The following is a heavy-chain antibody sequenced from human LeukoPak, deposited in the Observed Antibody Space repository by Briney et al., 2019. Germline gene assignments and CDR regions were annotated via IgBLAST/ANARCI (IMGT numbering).Heavy chain of an antibody. D-gene: IGHD3-10*01. J-gene: IGHJ4*02. Sequence: SETLSLTCTVSGGSISSYYWSWIRQPPGKGLEWIGYIYYSGSTNYNPSLKSRVTISVDTSKNQFSLKLSSVTAADTAVYYCAGQGGLFNYFDYWGQGTLVTVSS. CDR1: GGSISSYY. CDR3: AGQGGLFNYFDY. V-gene: IGHV4-59*08. CDR2: IYYSGST.